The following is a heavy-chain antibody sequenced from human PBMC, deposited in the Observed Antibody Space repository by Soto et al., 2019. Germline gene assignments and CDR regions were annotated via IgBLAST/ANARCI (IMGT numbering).Heavy chain of an antibody. V-gene: IGHV3-53*01. J-gene: IGHJ3*01. CDR2: LYDIDGS. CDR1: GFTISGKKY. Sequence: EVQLVESGGGLIQPGESLRLSCVAFGFTISGKKYVAWVRQAPGKGLEWVSALYDIDGSFYADSVKGRFTTSSDSSKITVYLQMNDLGSDDTAVYYCATWHEREHAYDVWGLGTMVTVSS. CDR3: ATWHEREHAYDV. D-gene: IGHD1-1*01.